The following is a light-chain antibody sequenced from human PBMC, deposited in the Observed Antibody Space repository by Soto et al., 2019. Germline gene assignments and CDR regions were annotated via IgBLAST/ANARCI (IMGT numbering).Light chain of an antibody. CDR3: SSYTSRSTLV. CDR2: DVS. V-gene: IGLV2-14*03. Sequence: QSALTQPASVSASPGQSITISCAGTSSDVGGWPHVSWYQHHPGKAPKLVIYDVSNRPSGVSSRFSGSKSGSTASLTISGLQADDEADYYCSSYTSRSTLVFGGGTKLTVL. J-gene: IGLJ2*01. CDR1: SSDVGGWPH.